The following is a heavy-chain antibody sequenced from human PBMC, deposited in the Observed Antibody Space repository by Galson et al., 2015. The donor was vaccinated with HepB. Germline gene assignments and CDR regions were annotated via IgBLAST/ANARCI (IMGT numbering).Heavy chain of an antibody. CDR3: SCSSCWRDDY. J-gene: IGHJ4*02. Sequence: SLRLSCAASGFTFSNAWMNWVRQAPGKGLEWVGRIKSRTDGRTTDYAAPVKGRFTISRDDSKNTLYLQMNSLKTEDTAVYYCSCSSCWRDDYWGQGTLVTVTA. CDR2: IKSRTDGRTT. D-gene: IGHD6-19*01. V-gene: IGHV3-15*07. CDR1: GFTFSNAW.